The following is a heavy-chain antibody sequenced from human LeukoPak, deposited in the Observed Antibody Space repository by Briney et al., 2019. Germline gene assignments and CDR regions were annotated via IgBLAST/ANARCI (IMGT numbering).Heavy chain of an antibody. CDR3: ARDKGATRARYFDY. CDR1: GFTFSSCG. CDR2: IWYDGSNK. J-gene: IGHJ4*02. Sequence: GGSLRLSCAASGFTFSSCGMHWVRQAPGKGLEWVAVIWYDGSNKYYADSVKGRFTISRDNSKNTLYLQMNSLRAEDTAVYYCARDKGATRARYFDYWGQGTLVTVSS. D-gene: IGHD1-26*01. V-gene: IGHV3-33*01.